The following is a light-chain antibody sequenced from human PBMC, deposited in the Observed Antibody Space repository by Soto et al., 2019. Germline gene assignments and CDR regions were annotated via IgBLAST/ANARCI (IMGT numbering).Light chain of an antibody. J-gene: IGKJ4*01. Sequence: EIVLTQSPATLSLSPGDRATLSCRASQSVGSYLGWYQQRHGQAHRLLIYDASNRATGIPARFSGSGSGTDFTLTISSLEPEDFAVYYCQQRIDWPSTFGGRTNVEIK. CDR2: DAS. CDR3: QQRIDWPST. V-gene: IGKV3-11*01. CDR1: QSVGSY.